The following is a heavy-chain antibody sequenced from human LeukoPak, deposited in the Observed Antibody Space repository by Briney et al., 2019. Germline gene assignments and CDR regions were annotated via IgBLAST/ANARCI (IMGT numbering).Heavy chain of an antibody. CDR1: GFSISSSSYY. J-gene: IGHJ4*02. V-gene: IGHV4-39*01. Sequence: PSETLSLTCTVSGFSISSSSYYWGWIRQPPGKGLEWIGSIYYSWSTYYNPSLKGRVTISVDTSKNQFSLKLSSVTAADTAVYYCARHFGDYGGNSEPYYFDYWGQGTLVTVSS. CDR2: IYYSWST. D-gene: IGHD4-23*01. CDR3: ARHFGDYGGNSEPYYFDY.